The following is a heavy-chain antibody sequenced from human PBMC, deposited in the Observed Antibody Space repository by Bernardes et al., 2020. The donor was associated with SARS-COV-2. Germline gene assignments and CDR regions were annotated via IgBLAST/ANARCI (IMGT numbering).Heavy chain of an antibody. CDR2: IKQDGSEK. V-gene: IGHV3-7*03. CDR1: GFTFSSYW. J-gene: IGHJ5*02. Sequence: SLRLSCAASGFTFSSYWMSWVRQAPGKGLEWVANIKQDGSEKYYVDSVKGRFTISRDNAKNSLYLQMNSLRAEDTAVYYCARENEATIFGVVVAGAPAVKDIPSPLQSLPWG. D-gene: IGHD3-3*01. CDR3: ARENEATIFGVVVAGAPAVKDIPSPLQSLP.